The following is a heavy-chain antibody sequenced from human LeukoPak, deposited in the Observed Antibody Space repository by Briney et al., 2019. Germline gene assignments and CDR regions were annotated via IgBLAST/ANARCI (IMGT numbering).Heavy chain of an antibody. CDR3: ARSPPYDFWSGYYIGYYFDY. D-gene: IGHD3-3*01. CDR2: INHSGSN. CDR1: GGSFSGYY. J-gene: IGHJ4*02. Sequence: SETLSLTCAVYGGSFSGYYWSWIRQPPGKGLEWSGEINHSGSNNYNPSLKSRVTISVDTSKNQFSLKLSSVTAADTAVYYCARSPPYDFWSGYYIGYYFDYWGQGTLVTVSS. V-gene: IGHV4-34*01.